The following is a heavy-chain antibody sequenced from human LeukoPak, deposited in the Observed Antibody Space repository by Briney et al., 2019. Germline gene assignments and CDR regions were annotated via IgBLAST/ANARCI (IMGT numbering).Heavy chain of an antibody. J-gene: IGHJ4*02. CDR3: ARDFTPEWFDIH. Sequence: GRSLGLSRAASGFTFSDYAMHWVRQAPGKGLEWVGVLSYDGSDEYYTDSVKGRFTISRDNSKNTVYPQMNSLRADDTAVYYCARDFTPEWFDIHWGQGTLVTVS. CDR1: GFTFSDYA. V-gene: IGHV3-30*04. CDR2: LSYDGSDE. D-gene: IGHD3-3*01.